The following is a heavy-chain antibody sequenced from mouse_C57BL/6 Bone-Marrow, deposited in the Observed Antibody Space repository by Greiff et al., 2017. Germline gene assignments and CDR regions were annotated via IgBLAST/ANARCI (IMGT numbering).Heavy chain of an antibody. Sequence: VQLQQSGAELARPGASVKLSCKASGYTFTSYGISWVKQRTGQGLEWIGEIYPRSGNTYYNEKFKGKATLTADKSSSTAYMELRSLTSEDSAGYFCARVTQATGFAYWGQGTLVTVSA. V-gene: IGHV1-81*01. CDR1: GYTFTSYG. CDR2: IYPRSGNT. D-gene: IGHD3-2*02. J-gene: IGHJ3*01. CDR3: ARVTQATGFAY.